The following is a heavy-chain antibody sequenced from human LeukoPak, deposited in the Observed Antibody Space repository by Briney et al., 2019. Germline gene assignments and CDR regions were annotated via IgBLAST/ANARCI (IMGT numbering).Heavy chain of an antibody. Sequence: GGSLRLSCAASGFTFSSYGMHWVRQAPGKGLEWVAVISYDGSNKYYADSVKGRFTISRDNSKNTLYLQMNSLRAEDTAVYYCAKETGYSSSVDPWGQGTLVTVSS. CDR1: GFTFSSYG. CDR3: AKETGYSSSVDP. D-gene: IGHD6-13*01. CDR2: ISYDGSNK. V-gene: IGHV3-30*18. J-gene: IGHJ5*02.